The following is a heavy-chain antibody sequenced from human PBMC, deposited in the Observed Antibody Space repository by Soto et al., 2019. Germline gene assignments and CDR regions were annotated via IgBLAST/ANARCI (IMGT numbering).Heavy chain of an antibody. V-gene: IGHV3-74*03. J-gene: IGHJ6*02. Sequence: EVQLVESGGGLVQPGGSLRLSCAASGFAFSSHWMDWVRQTPGKGLVWVGRISSDGSIITYADSVKGRFTISRDNAKFALYLLRDGLRVEDATVYFCARDAYHYSYSGLGVWGQRTTVSVPS. CDR3: ARDAYHYSYSGLGV. CDR1: GFAFSSHW. CDR2: ISSDGSII.